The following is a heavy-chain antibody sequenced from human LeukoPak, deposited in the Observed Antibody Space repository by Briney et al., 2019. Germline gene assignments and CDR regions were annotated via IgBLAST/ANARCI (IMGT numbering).Heavy chain of an antibody. CDR1: GGTFSSYA. CDR2: IIPIFGTA. Sequence: ASVKVSCKASGGTFSSYAISWVRQAPGQGLEWMGGIIPIFGTANYAQKFQGRVTITTDESTSTAYMELSSLRSEDTAVYYCARGHCSSISCYHFDPWGQGTLVNVSS. D-gene: IGHD2-2*01. J-gene: IGHJ5*02. CDR3: ARGHCSSISCYHFDP. V-gene: IGHV1-69*05.